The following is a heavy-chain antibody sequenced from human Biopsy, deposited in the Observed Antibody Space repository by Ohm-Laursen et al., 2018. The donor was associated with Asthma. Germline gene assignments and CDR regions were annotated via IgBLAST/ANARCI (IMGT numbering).Heavy chain of an antibody. CDR1: GSTFGDYW. CDR3: ARTFHFWSPYHAEHYQL. V-gene: IGHV3-7*01. J-gene: IGHJ1*01. D-gene: IGHD3-3*02. Sequence: SLTLSCTASGSTFGDYWMSWDRQCPGKGLEWVANIKHDGTEKNHVDSLKGRFTISRDNAKNSLYLQMSSLRAEDTAVYYWARTFHFWSPYHAEHYQLWGQGTLVTVSS. CDR2: IKHDGTEK.